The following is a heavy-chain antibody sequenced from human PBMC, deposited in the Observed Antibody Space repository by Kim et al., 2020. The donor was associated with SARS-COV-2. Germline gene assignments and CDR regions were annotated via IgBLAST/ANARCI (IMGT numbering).Heavy chain of an antibody. D-gene: IGHD3-16*01. CDR3: ARPGYVYYYYYGMDV. V-gene: IGHV3-30*07. Sequence: DAVKSRCTISRDNSKNTLYLQMNIRRAEDTAVYYCARPGYVYYYYYGMDVGGQGTTVTVSS. J-gene: IGHJ6*02.